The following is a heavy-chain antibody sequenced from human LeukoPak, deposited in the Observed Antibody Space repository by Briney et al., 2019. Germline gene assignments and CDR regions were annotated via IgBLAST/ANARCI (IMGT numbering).Heavy chain of an antibody. V-gene: IGHV5-51*01. CDR3: ASSSPMVRGVQFDY. Sequence: GESLKISRKCSGYSFTSYWIGWVRQMPGKGLEWMGIIYPGDSDTRYSPSVQGQVTISADKSISTAYLQWSSLKASDTAMYYCASSSPMVRGVQFDYWGQGTLVIVSS. J-gene: IGHJ4*02. CDR1: GYSFTSYW. D-gene: IGHD3-10*01. CDR2: IYPGDSDT.